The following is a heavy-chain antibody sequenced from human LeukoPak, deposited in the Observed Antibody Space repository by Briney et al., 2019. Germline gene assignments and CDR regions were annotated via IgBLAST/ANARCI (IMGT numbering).Heavy chain of an antibody. D-gene: IGHD5-18*01. Sequence: GASVKVSCKASGYTFATYYMHWVRQAPGQGLEWMGVINPSSGSTNYAQNFQGRVTMTRDTSTSTAYMELSSLRSEDTAMYYCAIMSRVDTGKSPFDDWGQGSLVTVSS. CDR1: GYTFATYY. J-gene: IGHJ4*02. CDR3: AIMSRVDTGKSPFDD. CDR2: INPSSGST. V-gene: IGHV1-46*01.